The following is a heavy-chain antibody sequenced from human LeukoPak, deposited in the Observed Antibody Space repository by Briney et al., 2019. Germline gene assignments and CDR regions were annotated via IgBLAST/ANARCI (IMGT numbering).Heavy chain of an antibody. CDR2: INPNSGGT. J-gene: IGHJ4*02. CDR1: GYTFTGYY. CDR3: ATDLIFVTEVGNY. D-gene: IGHD1-26*01. V-gene: IGHV1-2*02. Sequence: ASVKVSCKASGYTFTGYYMHWVRQAPGQGLEWMGWINPNSGGTNYAQKFQGRVTMTRDTSISTAYMELSRLRSDDTAVYYCATDLIFVTEVGNYWGQGTLVTVSS.